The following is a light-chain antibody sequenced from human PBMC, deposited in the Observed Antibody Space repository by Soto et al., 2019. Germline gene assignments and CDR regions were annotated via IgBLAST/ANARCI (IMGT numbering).Light chain of an antibody. J-gene: IGLJ1*01. CDR2: EVN. CDR1: SSDIGAYDY. Sequence: SALTQPASLSGSPGQSITISCTGTSSDIGAYDYVSWFQQHPGKAPKLMISEVNNRPSGVSNRFSGSKSGNTAYLTISGLQVEDEAEYYCCSYAGDYMFVFGTGTKVTVL. CDR3: CSYAGDYMFV. V-gene: IGLV2-14*01.